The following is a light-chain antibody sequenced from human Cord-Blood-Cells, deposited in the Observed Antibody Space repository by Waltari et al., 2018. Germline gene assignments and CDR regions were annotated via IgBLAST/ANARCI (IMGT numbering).Light chain of an antibody. CDR1: QDISNN. J-gene: IGKJ4*01. CDR2: DAS. Sequence: DIHKTQSPSSLSASVGDKVTITCPASQDISNNLNSYQQKPGKAPKLLIYDASNLETGVPSRFSGSGSGTDFTYTISSLQPEDIATYYCQQYDNLPPLTFGGGTKVEIK. CDR3: QQYDNLPPLT. V-gene: IGKV1-33*01.